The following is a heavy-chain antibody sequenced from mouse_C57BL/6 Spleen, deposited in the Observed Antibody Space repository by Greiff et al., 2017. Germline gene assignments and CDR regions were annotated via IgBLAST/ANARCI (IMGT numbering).Heavy chain of an antibody. CDR2: IYPGSGST. CDR1: GYTFTSYW. Sequence: QVQLQQPGAELVKPGASVKMSCTASGYTFTSYWITWVKQRPGQGLEWIGDIYPGSGSTNYNEKFKSKATLTVDTSSSTAYMQLSSLTSEDSAVYYCARAEMVRRYFDDWGQGTTLTVSS. CDR3: ARAEMVRRYFDD. D-gene: IGHD2-3*01. J-gene: IGHJ2*01. V-gene: IGHV1-55*01.